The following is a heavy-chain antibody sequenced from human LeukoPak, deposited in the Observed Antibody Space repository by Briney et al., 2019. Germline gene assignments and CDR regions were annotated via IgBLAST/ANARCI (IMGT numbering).Heavy chain of an antibody. CDR3: TYSSSSRARFDY. D-gene: IGHD6-6*01. Sequence: PSETLSLTCAVSGYSISSGYYWGWIRQPPGKGLEWIGSIYHSGSTYYDPSLKSRVTISVDTSKNQFSLKLSSVTAADTAVYYCTYSSSSRARFDYWGQGTLVTVSS. J-gene: IGHJ4*02. CDR2: IYHSGST. CDR1: GYSISSGYY. V-gene: IGHV4-38-2*01.